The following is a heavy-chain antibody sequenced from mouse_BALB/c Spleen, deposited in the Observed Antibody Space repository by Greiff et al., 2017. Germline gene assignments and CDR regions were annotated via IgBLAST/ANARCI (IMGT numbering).Heavy chain of an antibody. J-gene: IGHJ3*01. V-gene: IGHV14-1*02. Sequence: VQLQQSGAELVRPGASVKLSCKASGFNFTGYDMHWVKQRPEQGLEWIGWINPENGNTKYDEKFQGKATITADKSSNTAYLQLSSLTSEDTAVFYCASPETSVYSSFAYWGQGTLVTVSA. CDR2: INPENGNT. CDR1: GFNFTGYD. D-gene: IGHD1-2*01. CDR3: ASPETSVYSSFAY.